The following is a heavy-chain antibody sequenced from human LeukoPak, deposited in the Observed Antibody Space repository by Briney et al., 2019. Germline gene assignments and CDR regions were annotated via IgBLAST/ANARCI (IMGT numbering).Heavy chain of an antibody. CDR1: GGSISSYY. CDR2: IYYSGST. D-gene: IGHD3-3*01. V-gene: IGHV4-59*01. J-gene: IGHJ4*02. CDR3: ARYPIFGATGFDY. Sequence: SETLSLTCTVSGGSISSYYWSWIRQPPGKGLEWIGYIYYSGSTNYNPSLKSRVTISVDTSKNQFSLKLSSVTAADTAVYYCARYPIFGATGFDYWGQGTLVTVSS.